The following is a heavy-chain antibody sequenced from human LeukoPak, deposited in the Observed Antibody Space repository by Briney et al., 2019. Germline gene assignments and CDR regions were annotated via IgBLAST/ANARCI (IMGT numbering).Heavy chain of an antibody. CDR3: ARTLNYYGSSYTEALDAFDI. CDR2: IYYSGST. CDR1: GGSINSYY. Sequence: SETLSLTCTVSGGSINSYYWSWIRQPPGKGLEWTGYIYYSGSTNYNPSLKSRVTISVDTSKNQFSLKLSSVTAADTAVYYCARTLNYYGSSYTEALDAFDIWGQGTMVTVSS. J-gene: IGHJ3*02. V-gene: IGHV4-59*08. D-gene: IGHD3-22*01.